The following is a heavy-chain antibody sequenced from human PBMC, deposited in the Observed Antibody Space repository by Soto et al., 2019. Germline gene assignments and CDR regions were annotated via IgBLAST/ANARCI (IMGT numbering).Heavy chain of an antibody. CDR2: ISYDGSNK. CDR1: GFTFSSYA. Sequence: QVQLVESGGGVVQPGRSLRLYCAASGFTFSSYAMHWVRQAPGKGLEWVAVISYDGSNKYYADYVKGRFTISGDNSKNTLYLQMNSLRAEDTAVYYCAREPSEYDSSGYGGDYWGQGTLVTVSS. D-gene: IGHD3-22*01. J-gene: IGHJ4*02. V-gene: IGHV3-30-3*01. CDR3: AREPSEYDSSGYGGDY.